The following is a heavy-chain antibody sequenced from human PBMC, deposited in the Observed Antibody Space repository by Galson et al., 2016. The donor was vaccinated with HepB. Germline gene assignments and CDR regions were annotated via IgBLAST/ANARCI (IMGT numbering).Heavy chain of an antibody. CDR3: TTWLSHHFDY. CDR2: IDGPTPNT. J-gene: IGHJ4*02. D-gene: IGHD6-19*01. V-gene: IGHV3-23*01. CDR1: GFTFRNYD. Sequence: SLRLSCAPSGFTFRNYDLSWVRRAPRKGLEWASHIDGPTPNTHYADPVRGRFSIYRDNSRDTLYLQMDSLTAEDSAIYYCTTWLSHHFDYWGQGTRVTVSS.